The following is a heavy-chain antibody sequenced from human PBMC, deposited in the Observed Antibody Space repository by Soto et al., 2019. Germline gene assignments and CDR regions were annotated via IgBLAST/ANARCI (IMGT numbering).Heavy chain of an antibody. J-gene: IGHJ4*02. CDR2: INHSGST. V-gene: IGHV4-34*01. CDR3: ARGARVRPSYYFDY. CDR1: GGSFSGYY. Sequence: PSETLSLTCAVYGGSFSGYYWSWIRQPPGKGLEWIGEINHSGSTNYNPSLKSRVTISVDTSKNQFSLKLSSVTAADTAVYYCARGARVRPSYYFDYWAQGTLVTVSS. D-gene: IGHD3-10*01.